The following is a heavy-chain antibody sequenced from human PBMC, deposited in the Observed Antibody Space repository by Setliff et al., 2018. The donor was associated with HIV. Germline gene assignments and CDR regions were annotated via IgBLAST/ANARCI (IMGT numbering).Heavy chain of an antibody. CDR2: IYYSGSI. Sequence: SETLSLTCTVSGGSISSSSHYWGWIRQPPGKGLEWIGNIYYSGSIYYNPSLKSRVTISVDTSKNQFSLRLSSVTAADTAVYYCARPRYTYGTPPAFDIWGRGTVVTVSS. CDR1: GGSISSSSHY. CDR3: ARPRYTYGTPPAFDI. V-gene: IGHV4-39*01. D-gene: IGHD5-18*01. J-gene: IGHJ3*02.